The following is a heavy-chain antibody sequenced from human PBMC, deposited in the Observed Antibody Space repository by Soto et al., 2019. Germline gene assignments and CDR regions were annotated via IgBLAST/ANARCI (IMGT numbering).Heavy chain of an antibody. J-gene: IGHJ5*02. CDR3: ARGGTIFGVVTLNWFDP. D-gene: IGHD3-3*01. CDR1: GYTFTGYY. CDR2: INPNSGGT. Sequence: QVQLAQSGAEVKKPGASVKVSCKASGYTFTGYYMHWVRQAPGQGLEWMGWINPNSGGTNYAQKFQGRVTMTRDTSISTAYMELSRLRSDDTAVYYCARGGTIFGVVTLNWFDPWGQGTLVTVSP. V-gene: IGHV1-2*02.